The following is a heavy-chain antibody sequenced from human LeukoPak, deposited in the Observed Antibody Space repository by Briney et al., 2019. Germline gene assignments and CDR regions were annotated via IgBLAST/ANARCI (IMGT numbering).Heavy chain of an antibody. CDR3: ATGYSSTWYYFDY. V-gene: IGHV4-59*01. J-gene: IGHJ4*02. D-gene: IGHD6-13*01. CDR1: GDSISSYY. CDR2: IYHSGST. Sequence: SETLSLTCTVSGDSISSYYWSWIRQPPGKGLEWIGYIYHSGSTNYNPSLKSRVTISADTSKDQSSLKLASVTAADTAVYYCATGYSSTWYYFDYWGQGTLVTVSS.